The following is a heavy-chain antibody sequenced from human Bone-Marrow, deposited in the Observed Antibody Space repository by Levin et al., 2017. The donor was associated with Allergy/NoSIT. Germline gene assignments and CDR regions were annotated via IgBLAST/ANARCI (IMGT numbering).Heavy chain of an antibody. J-gene: IGHJ3*01. CDR3: ARAPNYGKGSHHNMDAFDV. V-gene: IGHV1-69*15. D-gene: IGHD3-10*01. CDR1: GGTFTNYA. CDR2: IIPLFGTS. Sequence: KISCKASGGTFTNYAFTWVRQAPGQGLEWLGRIIPLFGTSNYAQTFQGRVTITADESTSVAYMELSRLTSEDTAVYFCARAPNYGKGSHHNMDAFDVWGQGTMLTVSS.